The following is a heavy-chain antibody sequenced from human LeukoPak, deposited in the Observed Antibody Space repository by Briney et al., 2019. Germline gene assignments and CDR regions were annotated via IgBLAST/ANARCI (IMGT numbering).Heavy chain of an antibody. CDR3: ARPYLRRRLYFDY. Sequence: ASVKVSCKASGYTFTGYYMHWVRQAPGQGLEWMGWINPNSGGTNYAQKFQGRVTVTRDTSISTAYMELSRLRSDDTAVYYCARPYLRRRLYFDYWGQGTLVTVSS. J-gene: IGHJ4*02. D-gene: IGHD3-16*01. V-gene: IGHV1-2*02. CDR2: INPNSGGT. CDR1: GYTFTGYY.